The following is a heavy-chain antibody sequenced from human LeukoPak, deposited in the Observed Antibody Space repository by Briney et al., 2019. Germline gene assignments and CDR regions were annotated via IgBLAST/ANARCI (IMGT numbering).Heavy chain of an antibody. CDR3: ARDGYGSGSYYNALTHFDY. Sequence: PGGSLRLSCAASGFTFSSHWMSWVRQAPGKGLEWVANIKQDGSEKYYVDSVKGRFTISRDNAKNSLYLQMNSLRAEDTAVYYCARDGYGSGSYYNALTHFDYWGQGTLVTVSS. CDR1: GFTFSSHW. J-gene: IGHJ4*02. CDR2: IKQDGSEK. V-gene: IGHV3-7*01. D-gene: IGHD3-10*01.